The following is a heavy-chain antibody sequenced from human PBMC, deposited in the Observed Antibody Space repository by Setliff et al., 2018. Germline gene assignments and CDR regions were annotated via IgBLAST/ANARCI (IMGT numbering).Heavy chain of an antibody. CDR3: ARGRAGHSGH. V-gene: IGHV4-31*03. CDR1: GGSISSGGYY. D-gene: IGHD6-19*01. CDR2: IYYSGSTS. Sequence: PSETLSLTCTVSGGSISSGGYYWSWIRQHPGKGLEWIGYIYYSGSTSYYNPSLKSRVTISVDTSKNQFSLELSSVTAADTAVYYCARGRAGHSGHWGQGTLVTVSS. J-gene: IGHJ4*02.